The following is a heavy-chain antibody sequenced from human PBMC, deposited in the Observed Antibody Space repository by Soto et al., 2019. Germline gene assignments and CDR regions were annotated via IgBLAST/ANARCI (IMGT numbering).Heavy chain of an antibody. CDR1: GFSLSNARMG. Sequence: QVTLKESGPVLVKPTETLTLTCTVSGFSLSNARMGVSWLSQPPGKALQWLVHIFSNDEKSYSTTLNSRLTISKDIYNSQVVLTMTNMDPVDTATYYCARIVETTVVLDVWGQGTTVTVSS. J-gene: IGHJ6*02. CDR3: ARIVETTVVLDV. V-gene: IGHV2-26*01. CDR2: IFSNDEK. D-gene: IGHD4-17*01.